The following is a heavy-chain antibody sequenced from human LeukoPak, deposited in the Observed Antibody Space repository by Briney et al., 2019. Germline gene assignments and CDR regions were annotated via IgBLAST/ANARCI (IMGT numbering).Heavy chain of an antibody. CDR2: ISGSGGST. J-gene: IGHJ6*03. CDR3: ARVVGLLRYFDWFPAYYMDV. V-gene: IGHV3-23*01. D-gene: IGHD3-9*01. CDR1: GFTFSSYA. Sequence: GESLRLSRAASGFTFSSYAMSWVRQAPGKGLEWVSAISGSGGSTYYADSVKGRFTISRDNSKNTLYLQMNSLRAEDTAVYYCARVVGLLRYFDWFPAYYMDVWGKGTTVTVSS.